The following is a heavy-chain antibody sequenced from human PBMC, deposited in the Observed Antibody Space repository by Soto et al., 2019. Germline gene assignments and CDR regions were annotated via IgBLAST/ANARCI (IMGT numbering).Heavy chain of an antibody. CDR1: GFTFSSYR. D-gene: IGHD3-10*01. CDR2: ISSSSNTI. V-gene: IGHV3-48*01. CDR3: ARPYYYGSGSYPN. Sequence: EVQLVESGGGLVQPGGSLRLSCAASGFTFSSYRMNWVRQAPGKGLEWVSYISSSSNTIYYADSVKGRFTISRDNAKNSLYLQMNSLRAEDTAVYYCARPYYYGSGSYPNWGQGTLVTVSS. J-gene: IGHJ4*02.